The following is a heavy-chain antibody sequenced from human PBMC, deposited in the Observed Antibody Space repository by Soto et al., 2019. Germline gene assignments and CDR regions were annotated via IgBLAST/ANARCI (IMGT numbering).Heavy chain of an antibody. CDR1: GFTFSSYW. D-gene: IGHD2-2*01. CDR3: ARGGDIVVVPAAPAYAFDI. CDR2: IKQDGCEK. Sequence: EVQLVESGGGLDQPGGSLRLSCAASGFTFSSYWMSWVRQAPGKGLEWVANIKQDGCEKYYVDSVKGRFTISRDNAKNSLYLQMNSLRAEDTSVYYCARGGDIVVVPAAPAYAFDIWGQGTMVTVSS. V-gene: IGHV3-7*01. J-gene: IGHJ3*02.